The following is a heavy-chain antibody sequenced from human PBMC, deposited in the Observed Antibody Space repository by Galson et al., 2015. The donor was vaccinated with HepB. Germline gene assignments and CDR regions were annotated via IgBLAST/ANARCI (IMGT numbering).Heavy chain of an antibody. CDR3: ARGNYYDSSGYYRIDY. J-gene: IGHJ4*02. V-gene: IGHV3-30-3*01. D-gene: IGHD3-22*01. CDR2: ISYDGSNK. CDR1: GFTFSSYA. Sequence: SLRLSCAASGFTFSSYAMHWVRQAPGKGLEWVAVISYDGSNKSYADSVKGRFTISRDNSKNTRYLQMNSLRAEDTAVYYCARGNYYDSSGYYRIDYWVQGTLVTVSS.